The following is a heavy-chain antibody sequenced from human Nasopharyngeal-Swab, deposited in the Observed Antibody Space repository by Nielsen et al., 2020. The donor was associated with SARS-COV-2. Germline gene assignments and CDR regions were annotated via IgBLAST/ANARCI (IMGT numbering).Heavy chain of an antibody. D-gene: IGHD3-9*01. CDR2: IYYSGST. CDR1: GGSFSGYY. J-gene: IGHJ6*03. V-gene: IGHV4-59*01. CDR3: ARMYYDILTGYYRVGYYYYMDV. Sequence: SETLSLTCAVYGGSFSGYYWSWIRQPPGKGLEWIGYIYYSGSTNYNPSLKSRVTISVDTSKNQFSLKLSSVTAADTAVYYCARMYYDILTGYYRVGYYYYMDVWGKGTTVTVSS.